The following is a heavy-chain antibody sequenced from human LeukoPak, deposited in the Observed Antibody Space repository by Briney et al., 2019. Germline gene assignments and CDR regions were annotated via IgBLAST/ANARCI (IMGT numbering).Heavy chain of an antibody. Sequence: SETLSLTCSVSGGAFSGYYWMWIPRSPGKALEGIGYTYNAGSTNYTHSLKSGLTISLDTPKNHYSLRLSSVTAPGTAVYYCASLKVGSGGYYLHDFWGQGTLVTVSS. CDR1: GGAFSGYY. CDR2: TYNAGST. J-gene: IGHJ4*02. CDR3: ASLKVGSGGYYLHDF. V-gene: IGHV4-4*08. D-gene: IGHD1-26*01.